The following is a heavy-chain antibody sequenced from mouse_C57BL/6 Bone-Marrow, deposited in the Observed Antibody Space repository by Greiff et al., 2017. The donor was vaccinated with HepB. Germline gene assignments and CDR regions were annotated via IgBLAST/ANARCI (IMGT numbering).Heavy chain of an antibody. CDR2: IDPEDGDT. Sequence: VQLKQSGAELVKPGASVKLSCTASGFNIKDYYMHWVKQRTEQGLEWIGRIDPEDGDTKYAPKFQGKATITADTSSNTAYLQLSSLTSEDTAVYYCARSRQLGYYAMDYWGQGTSVTVSS. CDR3: ARSRQLGYYAMDY. D-gene: IGHD3-2*01. CDR1: GFNIKDYY. V-gene: IGHV14-2*01. J-gene: IGHJ4*01.